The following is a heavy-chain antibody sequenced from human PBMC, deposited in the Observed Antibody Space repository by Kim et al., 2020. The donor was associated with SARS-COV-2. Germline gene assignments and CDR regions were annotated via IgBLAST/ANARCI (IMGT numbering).Heavy chain of an antibody. V-gene: IGHV1-18*01. CDR2: ISAYNGNT. D-gene: IGHD2-15*01. CDR3: ARVAVVAATPNYFDY. J-gene: IGHJ4*02. CDR1: GYTFTSYG. Sequence: ASVKVSCKASGYTFTSYGISWVRQAPGQGLEWMGWISAYNGNTNYAQKLQGRVTMTTDTSTSTAYMELRSLRSDDTAVYYCARVAVVAATPNYFDYWGQGTLVTVSS.